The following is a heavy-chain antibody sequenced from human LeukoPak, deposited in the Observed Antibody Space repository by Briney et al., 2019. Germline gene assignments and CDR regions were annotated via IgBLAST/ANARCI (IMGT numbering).Heavy chain of an antibody. V-gene: IGHV3-74*03. CDR2: INGEGSET. CDR1: GFTFSRFW. D-gene: IGHD3-16*01. J-gene: IGHJ4*02. CDR3: ARVRMGDDFNPFDY. Sequence: GGSLRLSCAASGFTFSRFWIYWVRHAPGKGLVWVSRINGEGSETMYADSVEGRFTISRDNAKNTLYLQMNSLRAEDTAVYYCARVRMGDDFNPFDYWAREPWSPSPQ.